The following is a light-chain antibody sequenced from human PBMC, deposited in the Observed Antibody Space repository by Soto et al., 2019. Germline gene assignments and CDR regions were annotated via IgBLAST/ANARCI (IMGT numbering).Light chain of an antibody. CDR3: QAYDSGLSGYV. V-gene: IGLV1-40*01. CDR2: GHS. J-gene: IGLJ1*01. Sequence: QSVLTQPPSVSGAPGQRVTISCTGSSSNIGADFDVHWYQHLPGTAPRLLIYGHSNRPSGVPDRFSGSKSGTSASLAITGLQAEDEADYYCQAYDSGLSGYVFGAWTKLTVL. CDR1: SSNIGADFD.